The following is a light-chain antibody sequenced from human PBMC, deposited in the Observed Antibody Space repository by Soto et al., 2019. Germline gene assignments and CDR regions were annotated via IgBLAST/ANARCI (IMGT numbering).Light chain of an antibody. Sequence: EIVLTQSPGTLSLSPGERATLSCRASQSVSSSFLAWYQQKPGQAPRLLIYGASSRATGIPDRFSGSGSGTGFTLTISRLEPEDVAVYYCQQYDSSPLTFAGGTKVEIK. CDR1: QSVSSSF. CDR3: QQYDSSPLT. V-gene: IGKV3-20*01. CDR2: GAS. J-gene: IGKJ4*01.